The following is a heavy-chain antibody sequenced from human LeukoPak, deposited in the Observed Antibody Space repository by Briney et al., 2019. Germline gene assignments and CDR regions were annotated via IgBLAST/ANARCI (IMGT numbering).Heavy chain of an antibody. J-gene: IGHJ6*02. V-gene: IGHV3-23*01. CDR1: GLTFSNYA. Sequence: GGSLRLSRAASGLTFSNYAMTWVRQAPGKGLEWVSAIGGNAVNTYYADSVKGRFTISRENSKNTLYLQMNSLRAEDTAVYYCAKKISGYDYNYYYGMDVWGQGTTVTVSS. D-gene: IGHD5-12*01. CDR2: IGGNAVNT. CDR3: AKKISGYDYNYYYGMDV.